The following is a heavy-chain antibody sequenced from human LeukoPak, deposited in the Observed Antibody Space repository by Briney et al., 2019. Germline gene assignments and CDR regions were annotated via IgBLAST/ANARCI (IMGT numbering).Heavy chain of an antibody. CDR2: ISAYNGNT. D-gene: IGHD6-13*01. J-gene: IGHJ5*02. V-gene: IGHV1-18*01. Sequence: ASVKVSCKASGYTFTSYGISWVRRTPGQGLEWMGWISAYNGNTNYAQKLQGRVTMTTDTSTSTAYMELRSLRSDDTAVYYCARDSSSWYPSLRRFDPWGQGTLVTVSS. CDR3: ARDSSSWYPSLRRFDP. CDR1: GYTFTSYG.